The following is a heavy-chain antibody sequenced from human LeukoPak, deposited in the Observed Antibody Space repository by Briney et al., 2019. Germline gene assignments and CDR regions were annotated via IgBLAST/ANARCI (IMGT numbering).Heavy chain of an antibody. CDR3: ARADYDSSGYYFDY. Sequence: SETLSLTCAVYGGSFSAYYWSWIRQPPGKGLEWIGEINHSGSTNYNPSLKSRATISVDTSKNQFSLKLSSGTAADTALYYCARADYDSSGYYFDYWGQGTLVTVSS. CDR1: GGSFSAYY. CDR2: INHSGST. V-gene: IGHV4-34*01. J-gene: IGHJ4*02. D-gene: IGHD3-22*01.